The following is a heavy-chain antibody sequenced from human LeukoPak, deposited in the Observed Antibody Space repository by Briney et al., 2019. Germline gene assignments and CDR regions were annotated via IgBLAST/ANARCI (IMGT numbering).Heavy chain of an antibody. CDR1: GGSFSGYY. CDR3: ARGRYYDSSGYQRRRYNGFDP. V-gene: IGHV4-34*01. CDR2: INHSGST. D-gene: IGHD3-22*01. J-gene: IGHJ5*02. Sequence: PSETLSLTCAVYGGSFSGYYWSWIRQPPGKGLEWIGEINHSGSTNYNPSLKSRVTISVDTSKNQFSLKLSSVTAADTAVYYCARGRYYDSSGYQRRRYNGFDPWGQGTLVTVSS.